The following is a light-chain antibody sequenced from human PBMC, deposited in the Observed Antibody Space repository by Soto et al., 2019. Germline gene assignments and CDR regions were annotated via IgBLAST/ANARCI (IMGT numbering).Light chain of an antibody. CDR1: XSXXYSDGNSY. CDR3: MQGKYWPPIT. V-gene: IGKV2-30*01. J-gene: IGKJ5*01. CDR2: RAS. Sequence: DVVMTQSPLSLPVTLGQPASISCRSIXSXXYSDGNSYLSWFQQRPGQSPRRLIYRASNRDSGVPDRFSGSGSGTDFTLKISRVEVEDVGVYYCMQGKYWPPITFGQGTRLEIK.